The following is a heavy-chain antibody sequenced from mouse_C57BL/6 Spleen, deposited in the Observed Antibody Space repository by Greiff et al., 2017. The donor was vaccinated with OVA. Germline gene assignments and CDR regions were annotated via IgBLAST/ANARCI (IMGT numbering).Heavy chain of an antibody. J-gene: IGHJ2*01. CDR2: IYPGDGDT. D-gene: IGHD2-3*01. CDR3: AREKVYDGYYKVYFDY. V-gene: IGHV1-82*01. Sequence: VKLVESGPELVKPGASVKISCKASGYAFSSSWMNWVKQRPGKGLEWIGRIYPGDGDTNYNGKFKGKATLTADKSSSTAYMQLSSLTSEDSAVYFCAREKVYDGYYKVYFDYWGQGTTLTVSS. CDR1: GYAFSSSW.